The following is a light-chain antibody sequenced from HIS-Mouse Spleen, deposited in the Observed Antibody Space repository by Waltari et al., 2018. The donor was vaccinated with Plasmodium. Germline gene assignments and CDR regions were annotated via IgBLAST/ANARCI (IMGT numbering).Light chain of an antibody. Sequence: QSALTQPASVSGSPGQSITISCAGPSSAGGRFNLVSWYQQHPGKATKRMIYEGSKRPSGVSNRFSGAKSGNTASLTISGLQAEDEADYYCCSYAGSSTFVVFGGGTKLTVL. CDR2: EGS. V-gene: IGLV2-23*03. J-gene: IGLJ2*01. CDR3: CSYAGSSTFVV. CDR1: SSAGGRFNL.